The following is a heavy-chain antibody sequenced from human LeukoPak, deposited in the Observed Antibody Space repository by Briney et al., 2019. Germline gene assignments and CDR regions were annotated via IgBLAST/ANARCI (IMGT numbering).Heavy chain of an antibody. D-gene: IGHD6-19*01. CDR2: ISSSGSTI. CDR1: GFTFSSYE. J-gene: IGHJ5*02. CDR3: ARDPGIAVAGWWFDP. V-gene: IGHV3-48*03. Sequence: PGGSLRLSCAASGFTFSSYEMNWVRQAPGKGLEWVSYISSSGSTIYYADSVKGRFTISRDNAKNSLYLQMNSLRAEDTAVYYCARDPGIAVAGWWFDPWGQGTLVTVSS.